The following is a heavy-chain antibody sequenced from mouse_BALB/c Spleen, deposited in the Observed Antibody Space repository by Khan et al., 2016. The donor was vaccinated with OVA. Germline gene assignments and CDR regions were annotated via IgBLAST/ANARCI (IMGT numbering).Heavy chain of an antibody. V-gene: IGHV1-20*01. CDR2: INPHIGET. J-gene: IGHJ2*01. D-gene: IGHD1-1*01. CDR3: TRIYRSDFDY. CDR1: GYSFTGYF. Sequence: EVQLQQSGPELVRPGASVKISCKASGYSFTGYFMNWVMQSHGKSLEWIGRINPHIGETFYNQRFKDKATLTVDESASTAQLELRILTSEDSAVYYCTRIYRSDFDYWGQGTTLTVSS.